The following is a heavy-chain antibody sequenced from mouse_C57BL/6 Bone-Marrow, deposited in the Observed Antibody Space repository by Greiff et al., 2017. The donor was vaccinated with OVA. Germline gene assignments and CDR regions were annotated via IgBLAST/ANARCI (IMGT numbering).Heavy chain of an antibody. D-gene: IGHD1-1*01. V-gene: IGHV1-61*01. CDR3: AKGDYGSLPWFAY. CDR2: IYPSDSAT. Sequence: VQLQQPGAELVRPGSSVKLSCKASGYTFTSYWMDWVKQRPGQGLEWIGNIYPSDSATHYNQKFKDKATLTVDKSSSTAYMQLSSLTSEDSAVYYCAKGDYGSLPWFAYWGQGTLVTVSA. J-gene: IGHJ3*01. CDR1: GYTFTSYW.